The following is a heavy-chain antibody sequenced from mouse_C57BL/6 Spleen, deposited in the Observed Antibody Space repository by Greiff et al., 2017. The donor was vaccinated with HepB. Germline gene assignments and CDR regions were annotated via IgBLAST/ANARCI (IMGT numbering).Heavy chain of an antibody. CDR3: ARSYDDDVNYAMDY. Sequence: VQLQQSGPELVKPGASVKISCKASGYAFSSSWMNWVKQRPGKGLEWIGRIYPGDGDTNYNGKFKGKATLTADKSSSTAYMQLSSLTSEDSAVYFCARSYDDDVNYAMDYWGQGTSVTVSS. CDR1: GYAFSSSW. D-gene: IGHD2-4*01. CDR2: IYPGDGDT. J-gene: IGHJ4*01. V-gene: IGHV1-82*01.